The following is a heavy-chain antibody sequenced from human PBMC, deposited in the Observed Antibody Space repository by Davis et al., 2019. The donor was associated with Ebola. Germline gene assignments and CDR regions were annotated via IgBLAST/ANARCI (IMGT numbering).Heavy chain of an antibody. J-gene: IGHJ4*02. V-gene: IGHV3-23*01. Sequence: GESLKISCSTSGFTFSSFAMSWVRQAPGKGLESVATMSGTSSVTFYALSVKGRFTISRDNSRNTLYLQMNSLTADDPAVYYCAKGGEVSSQSSGRGYFASWGQGTLATVSS. CDR3: AKGGEVSSQSSGRGYFAS. D-gene: IGHD3-16*01. CDR2: MSGTSSVT. CDR1: GFTFSSFA.